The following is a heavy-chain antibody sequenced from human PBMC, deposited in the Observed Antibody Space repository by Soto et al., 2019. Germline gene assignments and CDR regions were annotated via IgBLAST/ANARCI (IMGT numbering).Heavy chain of an antibody. CDR1: GYTLTSYA. Sequence: ASVKVSCKASGYTLTSYAMHSVRQAPGQRLEWMGWINAGNGNTKYSQKFQGRVTITRDTSASTAYMELSSLRSEDTAVYYCARDTRARITIMDYWGQGTLVTVSS. D-gene: IGHD3-3*01. J-gene: IGHJ4*02. CDR3: ARDTRARITIMDY. V-gene: IGHV1-3*01. CDR2: INAGNGNT.